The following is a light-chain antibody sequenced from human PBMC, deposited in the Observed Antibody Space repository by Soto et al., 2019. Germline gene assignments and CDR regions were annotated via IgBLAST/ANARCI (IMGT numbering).Light chain of an antibody. CDR2: DAS. V-gene: IGKV3-11*01. CDR1: QSARSS. J-gene: IGKJ4*01. CDR3: QQRSNWPLT. Sequence: EVVMTQSPATLSVSPGERATLSCRASQSARSSLGWYQQKPGQAPRLLIYDASNRATGIQPRFSGSGSGTDFTLTVSSLEPEDFAVYYCQQRSNWPLTFGGGTKVDIK.